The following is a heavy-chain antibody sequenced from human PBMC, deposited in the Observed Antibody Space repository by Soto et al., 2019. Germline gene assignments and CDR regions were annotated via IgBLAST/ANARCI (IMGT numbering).Heavy chain of an antibody. D-gene: IGHD4-17*01. CDR2: IRSKAYGGTT. V-gene: IGHV3-49*03. J-gene: IGHJ6*02. CDR3: TRDFGPYGDYDLYYYGMDV. CDR1: GFTFGDYA. Sequence: PGGSLRLSCTASGFTFGDYAMSWFRQAPGKGLEWEGFIRSKAYGGTTEYAASVKGRFTISRDDSKSIAYLQMNSLKTEDTAVYYCTRDFGPYGDYDLYYYGMDVWGQGTTVTVSS.